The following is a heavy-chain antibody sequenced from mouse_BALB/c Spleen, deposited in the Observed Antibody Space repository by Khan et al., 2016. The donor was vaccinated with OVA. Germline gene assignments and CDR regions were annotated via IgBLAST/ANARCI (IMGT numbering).Heavy chain of an antibody. D-gene: IGHD2-13*01. J-gene: IGHJ3*01. V-gene: IGHV5-4*02. CDR3: TRGYYGDPFAY. Sequence: EVELVESGGGLVKPGGSLKLSCAASGFTFSDYYMYWVRQTPEKRLEWVATISDDTNYIYYLDNVKGRFTISRDNAKNNLYLQMSSLKSEDTAMYYCTRGYYGDPFAYWGHGTLVTVSA. CDR2: ISDDTNYI. CDR1: GFTFSDYY.